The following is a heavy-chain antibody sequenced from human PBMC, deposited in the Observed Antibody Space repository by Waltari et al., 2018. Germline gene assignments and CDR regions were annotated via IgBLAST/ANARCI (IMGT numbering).Heavy chain of an antibody. J-gene: IGHJ4*02. D-gene: IGHD2-15*01. V-gene: IGHV4-61*09. CDR3: ASLPVYCSGGSCYREGFDY. CDR1: GGSISSGRYY. Sequence: QVQLQESGPGLVKPSQTLSLTCTVSGGSISSGRYYWSWIRKPAGKGLEWIGYIYTSGSTNYNPSLKSRVTISVDTSKNQFSLKLSSVTAADTAVYYCASLPVYCSGGSCYREGFDYWGQGTLVTVSS. CDR2: IYTSGST.